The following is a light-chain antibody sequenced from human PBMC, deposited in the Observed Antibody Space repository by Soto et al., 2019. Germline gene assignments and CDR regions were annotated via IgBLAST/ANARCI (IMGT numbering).Light chain of an antibody. CDR1: NSDVGGYNY. J-gene: IGLJ2*01. Sequence: QSALTQPASVSGSPGQSITISCTGTNSDVGGYNYVSWYQHQPGKVPKLMFYGVNNRPSGVSHRFSASKSGNTASLIISGLLTEDEADYYCVSYTSSNTLVFGGGTKLTVL. CDR3: VSYTSSNTLV. CDR2: GVN. V-gene: IGLV2-14*03.